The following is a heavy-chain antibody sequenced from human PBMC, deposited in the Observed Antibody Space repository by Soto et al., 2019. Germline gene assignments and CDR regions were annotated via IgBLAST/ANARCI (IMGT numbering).Heavy chain of an antibody. J-gene: IGHJ4*02. Sequence: PSETLSLTCAVSSDSISSSNWWSWVRQPPGKGLEWIGDIYHSGSTNYNPSLKSRVTISVDTSKNQFSLKLSSVTAADTAVYYCVRRLHLGYCSGGSCYSRPFLTDYWGQGTLVTVSS. V-gene: IGHV4-4*02. CDR1: SDSISSSNW. CDR2: IYHSGST. CDR3: VRRLHLGYCSGGSCYSRPFLTDY. D-gene: IGHD2-15*01.